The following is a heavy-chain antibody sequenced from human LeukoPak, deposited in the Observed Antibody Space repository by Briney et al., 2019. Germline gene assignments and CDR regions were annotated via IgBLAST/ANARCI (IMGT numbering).Heavy chain of an antibody. CDR3: ARQYYYDSSGYSY. V-gene: IGHV4-39*01. J-gene: IGHJ4*02. Sequence: SDTLSLTCTVSGGSISRSRYYWAWIRQPPGKGLGWGGSIYYSERTYYNPSLKSRVTISVDTSKNQFSLKLSSVTAAYTAVYYCARQYYYDSSGYSYWGQGTLVTVSS. CDR1: GGSISRSRYY. D-gene: IGHD3-22*01. CDR2: IYYSERT.